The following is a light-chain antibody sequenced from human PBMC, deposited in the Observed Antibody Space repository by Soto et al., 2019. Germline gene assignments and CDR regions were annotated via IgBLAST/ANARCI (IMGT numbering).Light chain of an antibody. V-gene: IGLV2-8*01. CDR2: EVS. Sequence: QSALTQPASASGSTGQSVTISCTGTSSDVGGYNYVSWYQQHPGKAPKLMIYEVSKRPSGVPDRFSGSKSGNTASLTVSGLQAEDEADYYCSSYAGSNNLRVFGGGTKLTVL. CDR3: SSYAGSNNLRV. J-gene: IGLJ3*02. CDR1: SSDVGGYNY.